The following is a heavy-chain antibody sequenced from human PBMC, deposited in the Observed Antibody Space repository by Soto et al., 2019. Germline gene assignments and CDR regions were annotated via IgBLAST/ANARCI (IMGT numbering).Heavy chain of an antibody. Sequence: QVQLVESGGGVVQPGRSLRLSCAASGFTFSSYAMHWVRQAPGKGLEWVAVISYDGSNKYYAESVKGRFTISRDNSQNTLYRQMNILRAEDTAVYYCARDGYNYYFDYWGQGTLVTVSS. D-gene: IGHD5-12*01. CDR2: ISYDGSNK. J-gene: IGHJ4*02. V-gene: IGHV3-30-3*01. CDR3: ARDGYNYYFDY. CDR1: GFTFSSYA.